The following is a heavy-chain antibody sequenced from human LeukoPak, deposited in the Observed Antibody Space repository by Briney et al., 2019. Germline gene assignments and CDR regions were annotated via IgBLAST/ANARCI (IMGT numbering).Heavy chain of an antibody. V-gene: IGHV1-46*01. J-gene: IGHJ3*02. Sequence: ASVKVSCKASGYTFTSYYMHWVRQAAGQGPEWMGIINPSGGSTSYAQKFQGRVTMTRDTSTSTVYMELSSLRSEDTAVYYCASSGYCSGGSCYSVFGDAFDIWGQGTMVTVSS. CDR2: INPSGGST. CDR1: GYTFTSYY. CDR3: ASSGYCSGGSCYSVFGDAFDI. D-gene: IGHD2-15*01.